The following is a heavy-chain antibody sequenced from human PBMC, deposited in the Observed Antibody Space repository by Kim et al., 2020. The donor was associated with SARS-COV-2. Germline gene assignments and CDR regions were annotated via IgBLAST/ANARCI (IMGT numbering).Heavy chain of an antibody. CDR1: GFTFTSSA. D-gene: IGHD2-15*01. CDR2: IVVGSGNT. CDR3: AAPYCSGGSCDYYYYGMDV. V-gene: IGHV1-58*02. Sequence: SVKVSCKASGFTFTSSAMQWVRQARGQRLEWIGWIVVGSGNTNYAQKFQERVTITRDMSTSTAYMELSSLRSEDTAVYYCAAPYCSGGSCDYYYYGMDVWGQGTTVTVSS. J-gene: IGHJ6*02.